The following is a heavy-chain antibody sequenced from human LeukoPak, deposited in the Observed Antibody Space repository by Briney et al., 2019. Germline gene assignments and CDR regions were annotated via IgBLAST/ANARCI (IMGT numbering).Heavy chain of an antibody. J-gene: IGHJ5*02. CDR3: ARVLNSSGYYYGFDP. V-gene: IGHV4-34*01. CDR1: GGSFSGYY. Sequence: TSETLSLTCAVYGGSFSGYYWSWIRQPPGKGLEWIGEINHSGSTNYNPSLKSRVTISVDTSKNQFSLKLSSVTAEDTAVYYCARVLNSSGYYYGFDPWGQGTLVTVSS. CDR2: INHSGST. D-gene: IGHD3-22*01.